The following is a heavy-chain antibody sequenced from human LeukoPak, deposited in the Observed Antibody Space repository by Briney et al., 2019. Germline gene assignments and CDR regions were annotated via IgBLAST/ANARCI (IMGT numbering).Heavy chain of an antibody. J-gene: IGHJ4*02. Sequence: PGGSLRLSCAASGFTFSDYYMSRIRQAPGKGLEWVSYISSSGSTIYYVDSVKGRFTISRDNAKNSLFLQMNSLRADDTAIYYCARDQSGYDFTARAFDYWGQGTLVTVSS. CDR3: ARDQSGYDFTARAFDY. D-gene: IGHD5-12*01. CDR2: ISSSGSTI. V-gene: IGHV3-11*01. CDR1: GFTFSDYY.